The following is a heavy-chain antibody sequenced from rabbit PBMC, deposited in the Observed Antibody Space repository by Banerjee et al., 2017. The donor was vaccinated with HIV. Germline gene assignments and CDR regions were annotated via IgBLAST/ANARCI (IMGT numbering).Heavy chain of an antibody. CDR3: ARDLAGVIGWNFGV. Sequence: QEQLVESGGGLVQPEGSLTLTISSRYYMCWVRQAPGKGLEWIACINSSSGNTVYATWAKGRLTISKTSWTTVTLQMTSLTAADTATYFCARDLAGVIGWNFGVWGPGTLVTVS. D-gene: IGHD4-1*01. CDR1: SSRYY. CDR2: INSSSGNT. V-gene: IGHV1S45*01. J-gene: IGHJ4*01.